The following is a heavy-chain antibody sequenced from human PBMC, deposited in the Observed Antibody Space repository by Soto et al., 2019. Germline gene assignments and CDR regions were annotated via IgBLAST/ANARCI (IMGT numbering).Heavy chain of an antibody. Sequence: SVKVSCKASGGTFSSYAISWVRQAPGQGLEWMGGIIPIFGTANYAQKFQGRVTITADESTSTAYMELSSLRSEDTAIYYCARHGFYGDYSSNYFDPWGQGTLVTVSS. CDR2: IIPIFGTA. D-gene: IGHD4-17*01. CDR1: GGTFSSYA. CDR3: ARHGFYGDYSSNYFDP. V-gene: IGHV1-69*13. J-gene: IGHJ5*02.